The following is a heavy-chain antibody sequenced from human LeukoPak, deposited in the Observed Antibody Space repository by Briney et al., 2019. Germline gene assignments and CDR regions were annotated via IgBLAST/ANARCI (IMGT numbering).Heavy chain of an antibody. Sequence: GGSLRLSCVVSGLTFGNAWMSWVRQAPGKGLEWVGRIKSKNVGETTEYAAPVQGRFTISRDDSKNAVYLQMSSLKTEDTAVYYCTTGPGNSGYWGQGALVTVSS. CDR3: TTGPGNSGY. CDR1: GLTFGNAW. J-gene: IGHJ4*02. D-gene: IGHD4-23*01. CDR2: IKSKNVGETT. V-gene: IGHV3-15*01.